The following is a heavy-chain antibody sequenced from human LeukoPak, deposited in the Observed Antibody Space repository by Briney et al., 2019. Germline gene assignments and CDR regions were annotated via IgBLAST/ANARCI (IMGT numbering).Heavy chain of an antibody. CDR1: GFTVSSNY. Sequence: GGSLRLSCAASGFTVSSNYMTWVRQAPGKGLECVSVVYTGGSTYYADSVEGRFTISRDNPKNTLYLHMNSLRPEDTAVYYCAGCRWNYHYFEHWGQGTLVTVSS. CDR2: VYTGGST. J-gene: IGHJ4*02. CDR3: AGCRWNYHYFEH. D-gene: IGHD1-7*01. V-gene: IGHV3-66*01.